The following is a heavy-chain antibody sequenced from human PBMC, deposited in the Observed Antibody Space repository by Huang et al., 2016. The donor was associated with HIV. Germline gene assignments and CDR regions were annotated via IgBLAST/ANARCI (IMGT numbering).Heavy chain of an antibody. D-gene: IGHD6-13*01. V-gene: IGHV1-69*10. CDR3: AREGQTWYGKPIAAFEI. CDR2: IFTRVYVT. CDR1: GGSFHCLA. Sequence: VQLVQSGAEVKRPGTSVKISCKASGGSFHCLAFNWVRQAPGQGLQYMGGIFTRVYVTNYAEKFRGRLTMSADKSTSTVFMELRGLTSEDTAVFFCAREGQTWYGKPIAAFEIWGQGTTVIVSP. J-gene: IGHJ3*02.